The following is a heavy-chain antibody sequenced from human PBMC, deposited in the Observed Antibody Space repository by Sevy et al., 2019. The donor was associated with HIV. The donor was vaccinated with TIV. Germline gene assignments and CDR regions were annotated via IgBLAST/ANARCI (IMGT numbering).Heavy chain of an antibody. J-gene: IGHJ6*02. CDR1: GGSISSSSYY. D-gene: IGHD3-9*01. Sequence: SETLSLTCTVSGGSISSSSYYWGWIRQPPGKGLEWIGSIYYSGSTYYNPSLKSRVTISVDTSKNQFSLKLSSVTAADTAVYYCARQGAEMATIFGPLPYYYYGMDVWGQGTTVTVSS. V-gene: IGHV4-39*01. CDR2: IYYSGST. CDR3: ARQGAEMATIFGPLPYYYYGMDV.